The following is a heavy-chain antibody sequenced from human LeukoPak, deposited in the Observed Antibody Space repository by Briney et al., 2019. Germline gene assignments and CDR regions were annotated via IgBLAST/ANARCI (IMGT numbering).Heavy chain of an antibody. D-gene: IGHD1-26*01. CDR2: IYYSRST. Sequence: SETLSLTCTVSGGSITTYYWSWIRQPPGKGLEWIGYIYYSRSTMYNPSLKSRVTISIDTSKNQLSLKVNSVTAADTAVYYCARVGATNAFDIWGQGTMVTVSS. CDR3: ARVGATNAFDI. CDR1: GGSITTYY. J-gene: IGHJ3*02. V-gene: IGHV4-59*08.